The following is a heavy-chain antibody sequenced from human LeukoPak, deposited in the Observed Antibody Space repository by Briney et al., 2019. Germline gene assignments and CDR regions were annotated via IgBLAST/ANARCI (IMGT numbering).Heavy chain of an antibody. D-gene: IGHD5-12*01. CDR2: ISGSGGST. CDR3: PKGIEVNIVPTIPPPAY. J-gene: IGHJ4*02. CDR1: GFTFSSYA. Sequence: GGSLRFSCAASGFTFSSYAMSWVRQAPGKGLEWVSAISGSGGSTYYADSVKGRFTISRDNSKNTLYLQMNSLRAEDTAVYYVPKGIEVNIVPTIPPPAYWGQGTLVTVSS. V-gene: IGHV3-23*01.